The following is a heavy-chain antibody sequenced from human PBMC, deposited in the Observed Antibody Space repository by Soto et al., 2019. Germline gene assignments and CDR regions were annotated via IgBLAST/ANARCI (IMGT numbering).Heavy chain of an antibody. CDR3: ASGQTLSRFDY. Sequence: SETLSLTCAVYGGSFSGYYWSWIRQPPGKGLEWIGEINYSGSTNYNPSLKSRVTISVDTSKNQFSLKLSSVTAADTAVYYCASGQTLSRFDYWGQGTLVTVSS. V-gene: IGHV4-34*01. CDR2: INYSGST. J-gene: IGHJ4*02. CDR1: GGSFSGYY.